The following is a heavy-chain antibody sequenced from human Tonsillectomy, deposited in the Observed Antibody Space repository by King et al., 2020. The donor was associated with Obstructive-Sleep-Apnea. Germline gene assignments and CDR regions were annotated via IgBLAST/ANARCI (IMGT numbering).Heavy chain of an antibody. V-gene: IGHV3-23*04. Sequence: VQLVESGGGLVQPGGSLRLSCAASGFTFSSYALSWVRPAPGKGLEGGSAISGSGGCTYYPDPVKGRFTISRDNSKNTLYLQMNSLRAEDTAVYYCAKDKFKATLRGAFDIWGQGTMVTVSS. CDR3: AKDKFKATLRGAFDI. J-gene: IGHJ3*02. D-gene: IGHD5-24*01. CDR1: GFTFSSYA. CDR2: ISGSGGCT.